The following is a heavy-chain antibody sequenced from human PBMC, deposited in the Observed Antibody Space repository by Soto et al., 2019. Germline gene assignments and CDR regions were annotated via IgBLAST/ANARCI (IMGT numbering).Heavy chain of an antibody. D-gene: IGHD3-16*01. CDR3: ARGDDYVWGSYPSHGYGMDV. Sequence: QVQLQESGPGLVKPSQTLSLTCTVSGGSISSGDYYWSWIRQPPGKGLEWIGYIYYSGSTYYNPSLKSRVTISVDTSNNQFSLKLSSVTAADTAVYYCARGDDYVWGSYPSHGYGMDVWGQGTTVTVSS. J-gene: IGHJ6*02. CDR1: GGSISSGDYY. CDR2: IYYSGST. V-gene: IGHV4-30-4*01.